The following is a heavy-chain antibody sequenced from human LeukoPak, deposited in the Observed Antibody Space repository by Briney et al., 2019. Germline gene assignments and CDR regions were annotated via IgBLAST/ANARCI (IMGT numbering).Heavy chain of an antibody. CDR2: FSYSGST. Sequence: SETLSLTCTVSGGSISSSSYYWGWIRQPPGKDLEWIGSFSYSGSTYYNPSLKSRVTISVDTSKNHYSLKLTSVTAADTALYFCARCYNFWSSYRDWGQGTLVTVSS. V-gene: IGHV4-39*02. J-gene: IGHJ4*02. CDR1: GGSISSSSYY. D-gene: IGHD3-3*01. CDR3: ARCYNFWSSYRD.